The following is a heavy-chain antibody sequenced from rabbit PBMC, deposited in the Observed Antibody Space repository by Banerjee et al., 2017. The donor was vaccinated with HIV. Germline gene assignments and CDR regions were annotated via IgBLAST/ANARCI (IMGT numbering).Heavy chain of an antibody. J-gene: IGHJ4*01. CDR2: IYTGNGKN. V-gene: IGHV1S40*01. D-gene: IGHD1-1*01. Sequence: VESGGGLVKPGASLTLICTASGFSFSSSYDMSWVRQAPGKGLEWIGFIYTGNGKNYYASWAKGRFTISKTSSTTVTLQVTSLTAADTATYFCTRDDGSGHYIDGYFNLWGQGTLVTVS. CDR1: GFSFSSSYD. CDR3: TRDDGSGHYIDGYFNL.